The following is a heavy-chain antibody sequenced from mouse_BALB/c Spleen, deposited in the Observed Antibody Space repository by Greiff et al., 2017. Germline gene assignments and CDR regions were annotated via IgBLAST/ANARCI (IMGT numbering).Heavy chain of an antibody. D-gene: IGHD2-4*01. CDR2: IDPSDSYT. CDR1: GYTFTSYW. CDR3: TRESTMTTGSGLDY. J-gene: IGHJ3*01. V-gene: IGHV1S127*01. Sequence: QVQLQQPGAELVKPGASVTMSCTASGYTFTSYWMHWVQQRPGQGLEWIGTIDPSDSYTSYNQKFKGQATLTVDTTSSTAYMQLSSLTSEDSAVYYCTRESTMTTGSGLDYWGQGTLVTVSA.